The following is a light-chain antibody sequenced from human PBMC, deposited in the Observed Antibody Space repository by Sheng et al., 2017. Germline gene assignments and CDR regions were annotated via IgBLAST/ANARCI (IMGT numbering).Light chain of an antibody. CDR1: QGISTY. J-gene: IGKJ2*01. Sequence: QLTQSPSSLSASVGDRVIITCRASQGISTYLAWYQQKPEKAPNLLIYGASTLQSGVPSRFSGSGSVTDFTLTISSLQPEDFATYYCQQVTIYPYTFGQGTKLEIK. V-gene: IGKV1-9*01. CDR2: GAS. CDR3: QQVTIYPYT.